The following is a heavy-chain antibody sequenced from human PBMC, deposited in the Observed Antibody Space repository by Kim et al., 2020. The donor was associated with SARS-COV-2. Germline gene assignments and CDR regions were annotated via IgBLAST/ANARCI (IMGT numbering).Heavy chain of an antibody. CDR3: VRMDVSFRHLY. CDR1: GFMFSDYY. D-gene: IGHD2-2*03. J-gene: IGHJ4*02. CDR2: ISRGGSTK. Sequence: GGSLRLSCAVSGFMFSDYYMGWIRQAPGKGLEWVSYISRGGSTKYYVDSVKGRFSVSRDNAESSLFLQMDSLRVEDTAIYNCVRMDVSFRHLYWGQGTLVTVSS. V-gene: IGHV3-11*01.